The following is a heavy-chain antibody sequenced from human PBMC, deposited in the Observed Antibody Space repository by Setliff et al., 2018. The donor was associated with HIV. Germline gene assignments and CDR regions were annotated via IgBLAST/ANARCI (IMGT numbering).Heavy chain of an antibody. CDR2: INHSGST. D-gene: IGHD4-17*01. CDR3: AKGAGFYGDYTFDY. Sequence: PSETLSLTCSVSGGSISTTNYYWGWVRQPPGKGLEWIGEINHSGSTYYNPSLKSRVTISMGASKNKFSLKVTSVTSADTAVYYCAKGAGFYGDYTFDYWGQGNLVTVSS. J-gene: IGHJ4*02. CDR1: GGSISTTNYY. V-gene: IGHV4-39*07.